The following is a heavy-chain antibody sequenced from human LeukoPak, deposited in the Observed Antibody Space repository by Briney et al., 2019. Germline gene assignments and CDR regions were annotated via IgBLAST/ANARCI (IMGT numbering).Heavy chain of an antibody. Sequence: GESLKISCKGSGYNFAYYWIGWVRQMPGKGVEWMGIIYPGDSDTRYRPSFQGQVAISADKSSTTAYLQWNSLKASDTAMYYCARRNNDAFDIWGQGTMVTVSS. CDR2: IYPGDSDT. V-gene: IGHV5-51*01. CDR3: ARRNNDAFDI. CDR1: GYNFAYYW. D-gene: IGHD1/OR15-1a*01. J-gene: IGHJ3*02.